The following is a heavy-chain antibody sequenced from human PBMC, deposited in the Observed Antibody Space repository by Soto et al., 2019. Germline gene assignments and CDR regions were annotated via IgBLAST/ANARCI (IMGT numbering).Heavy chain of an antibody. Sequence: ASVKVSCKASGYTFTSYGIHWVRQAPGQRLEWMGWINAANGDTKYSPKFQGRVTITRDTSASTAYMGLSSQRSEDTAVYYCVRRHVSATGIDWFDPWGQGTLVTVSS. CDR3: VRRHVSATGIDWFDP. V-gene: IGHV1-3*01. CDR1: GYTFTSYG. D-gene: IGHD6-13*01. J-gene: IGHJ5*02. CDR2: INAANGDT.